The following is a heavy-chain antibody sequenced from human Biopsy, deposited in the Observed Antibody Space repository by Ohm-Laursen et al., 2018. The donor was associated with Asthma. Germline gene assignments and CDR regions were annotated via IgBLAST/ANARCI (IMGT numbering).Heavy chain of an antibody. CDR2: ISVYNGNT. J-gene: IGHJ6*02. CDR1: GYTFNSAG. V-gene: IGHV1-18*01. Sequence: ASVKVSCKNSGYTFNSAGITWVRQAPGQGLEWMGWISVYNGNTKVAQKPQDRVTMIKDTSTSTAYMELRSLRSDDTAVYFCARAVDYSHYYGIDVWGQGTTVTVS. D-gene: IGHD3-10*01. CDR3: ARAVDYSHYYGIDV.